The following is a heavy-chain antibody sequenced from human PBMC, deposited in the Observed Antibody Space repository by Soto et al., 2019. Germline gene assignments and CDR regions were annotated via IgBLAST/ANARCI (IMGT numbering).Heavy chain of an antibody. D-gene: IGHD3-22*01. J-gene: IGHJ6*02. CDR1: GFSLSTSGMC. V-gene: IGHV2-70*01. CDR2: IDWDDDK. CDR3: ARTPNYYDSSGYWLSDYHYGMDV. Sequence: SGPTLVNPTQTLTLTCTFSGFSLSTSGMCVSWIRQPPGKALEWLALIDWDDDKYYSTSLKTRLTISKDTSKNQVVLTMTNMDPVDTATYYCARTPNYYDSSGYWLSDYHYGMDVWGQGTTVTVSS.